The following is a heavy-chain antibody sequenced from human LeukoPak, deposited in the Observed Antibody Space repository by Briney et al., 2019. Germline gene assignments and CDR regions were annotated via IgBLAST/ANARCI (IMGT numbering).Heavy chain of an antibody. Sequence: GASVKVSCKSSGYTFTGYYMHWVRQAPGQGLDWMGWINPNSGGTNYAQKFQGRVTMTRDRSISTAYMELSRLKSDDTAVYYCARGGRYCSSSTCYYDYWGQGTLVTVSS. J-gene: IGHJ4*02. CDR3: ARGGRYCSSSTCYYDY. V-gene: IGHV1-2*02. D-gene: IGHD2-2*01. CDR2: INPNSGGT. CDR1: GYTFTGYY.